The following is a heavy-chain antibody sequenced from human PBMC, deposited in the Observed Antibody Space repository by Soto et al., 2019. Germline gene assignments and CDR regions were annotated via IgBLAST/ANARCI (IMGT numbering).Heavy chain of an antibody. V-gene: IGHV4-34*01. CDR3: ARGGTDLIRGEIGGLEY. D-gene: IGHD3-10*01. CDR2: INHSGRT. Sequence: SDTLSLTCAVSGGAFNGYYWTWIRQSPGKGLEWIGEINHSGRTDSNPSLKSRVTMSIDTSKKVFSLNLTSVTAADTAVYFCARGGTDLIRGEIGGLEYWGQGTVVTRSS. J-gene: IGHJ4*02. CDR1: GGAFNGYY.